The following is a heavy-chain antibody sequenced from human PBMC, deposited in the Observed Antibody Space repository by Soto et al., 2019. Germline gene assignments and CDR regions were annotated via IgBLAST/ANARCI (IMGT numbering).Heavy chain of an antibody. Sequence: GESLKISCKGSGYSFTKYWIGWVRQMPGKGLEWMAIIYPDESDTRYSPSFQGQVTISADKSISTAYLQWSSLKASDTAMYYCARGDTALSYWYFDLWGRGTLVTVSS. D-gene: IGHD5-18*01. J-gene: IGHJ2*01. V-gene: IGHV5-51*01. CDR2: IYPDESDT. CDR1: GYSFTKYW. CDR3: ARGDTALSYWYFDL.